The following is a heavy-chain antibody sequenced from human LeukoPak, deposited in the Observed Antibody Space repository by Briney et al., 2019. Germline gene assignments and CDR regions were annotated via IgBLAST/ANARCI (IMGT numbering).Heavy chain of an antibody. Sequence: SETLSLTCTVSGGSISSYYWSWIRQPPGKGLEWIGYIYYSGSTNYNPSLKSRVIISVDTSKNQFSLKVSSVTAADTAVYYCARDARGSSYMDVWGQGTTVTVSS. V-gene: IGHV4-59*01. J-gene: IGHJ6*02. CDR3: ARDARGSSYMDV. CDR1: GGSISSYY. CDR2: IYYSGST. D-gene: IGHD3-10*01.